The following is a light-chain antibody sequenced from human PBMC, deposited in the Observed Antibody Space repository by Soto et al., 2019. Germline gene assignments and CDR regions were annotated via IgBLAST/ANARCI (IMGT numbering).Light chain of an antibody. CDR2: GTS. J-gene: IGKJ2*01. Sequence: EIVLTQSPGTLSLSPGERATLSCRASQSVSSSYLAWYQQKPGQAPRLLIYGTSSRATGIPDRFSGSGSGRDFSFTIISLQPEDISTYYCQQYDNLPYTFGQGTKLEIK. CDR1: QSVSSSY. CDR3: QQYDNLPYT. V-gene: IGKV3-20*01.